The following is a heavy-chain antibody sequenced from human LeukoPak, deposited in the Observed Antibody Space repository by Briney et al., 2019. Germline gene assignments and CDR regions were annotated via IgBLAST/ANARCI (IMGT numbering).Heavy chain of an antibody. Sequence: PGGSLRLSCEASGFIFSKYWMAWVRQAPGKGLEWVANIKQDGSDKYYEDSVKGRFNISRDNAKNSVFLRMNSLRAEDTAVYYCAKVLFGLPWFTLWGQGTMVTVSS. CDR3: AKVLFGLPWFTL. CDR1: GFIFSKYW. J-gene: IGHJ4*02. D-gene: IGHD3-10*01. CDR2: IKQDGSDK. V-gene: IGHV3-7*01.